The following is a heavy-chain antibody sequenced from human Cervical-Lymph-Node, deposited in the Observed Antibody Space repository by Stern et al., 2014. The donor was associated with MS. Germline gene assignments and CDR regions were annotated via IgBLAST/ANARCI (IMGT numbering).Heavy chain of an antibody. CDR3: ARGTDYGSFDY. D-gene: IGHD1-1*01. J-gene: IGHJ4*02. V-gene: IGHV1-69*01. Sequence: QVQLVESGAEVKKPGASVKVSCKASGYTFSSYAISWVRQAPGQGLEWMGGIIPIFGTANYAQKFQGSVTITADESTSTAYMELSSLRSEDTAVYYCARGTDYGSFDYWGQGTLVTVSS. CDR2: IIPIFGTA. CDR1: GYTFSSYA.